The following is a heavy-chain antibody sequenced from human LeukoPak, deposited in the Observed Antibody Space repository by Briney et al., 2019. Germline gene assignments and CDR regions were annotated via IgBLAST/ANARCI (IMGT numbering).Heavy chain of an antibody. CDR3: AKDEYCSGGSCYSEIYCYYGMDV. CDR2: ISGSGGST. V-gene: IGHV3-23*01. CDR1: GFTFSSYA. J-gene: IGHJ6*02. D-gene: IGHD2-15*01. Sequence: GGSLRLSCAASGFTFSSYAMSWVRQAPGKGLEWVSAISGSGGSTYYADSVKGRFTISRDNSKNTLYLQMNSLRAEDTAVYYCAKDEYCSGGSCYSEIYCYYGMDVWGQGTTVTVSS.